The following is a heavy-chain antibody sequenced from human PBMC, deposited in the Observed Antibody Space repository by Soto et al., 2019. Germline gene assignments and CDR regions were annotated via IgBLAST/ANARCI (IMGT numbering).Heavy chain of an antibody. Sequence: GGSLRLSCAASGFTFSSYSMNWVRQAPGKWLEWVSSISSSSSYIYYADSVKGRFTISRDNAKNSLYLQMNSLRAEDTAVYYCARASITGTTTIDPWGQGXLVTVSS. CDR3: ARASITGTTTIDP. V-gene: IGHV3-21*01. D-gene: IGHD1-7*01. J-gene: IGHJ5*02. CDR1: GFTFSSYS. CDR2: ISSSSSYI.